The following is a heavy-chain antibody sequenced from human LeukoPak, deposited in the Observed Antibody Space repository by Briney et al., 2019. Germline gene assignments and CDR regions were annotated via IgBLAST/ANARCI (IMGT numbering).Heavy chain of an antibody. CDR3: ATTTWGGDGIIMSWYFDY. J-gene: IGHJ4*02. CDR1: GFTFSRYW. D-gene: IGHD3-16*01. V-gene: IGHV3-7*01. Sequence: QPGGSLRLSCAASGFTFSRYWMSWVRQAPGEGLEWVANIKEDGSETYYADSAKGRFTISRDNAKNSLYLQMNSLRVEDTAVYHCATTTWGGDGIIMSWYFDYWGQGALVTVSS. CDR2: IKEDGSET.